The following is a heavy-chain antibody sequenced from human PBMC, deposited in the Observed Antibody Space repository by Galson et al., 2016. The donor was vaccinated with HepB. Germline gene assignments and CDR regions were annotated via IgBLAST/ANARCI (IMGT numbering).Heavy chain of an antibody. V-gene: IGHV3-30*04. Sequence: SLRLSCAASGFTFNNYALHWVRQAPGKGLQWVAGFLSDGRNKYYTDSVKGRFTISRDNSRNTLYLQMNRLRPEDTALYYCARENGEGAAAAWYFDLWGRGTLVTVSS. D-gene: IGHD6-25*01. CDR2: FLSDGRNK. CDR1: GFTFNNYA. J-gene: IGHJ2*01. CDR3: ARENGEGAAAAWYFDL.